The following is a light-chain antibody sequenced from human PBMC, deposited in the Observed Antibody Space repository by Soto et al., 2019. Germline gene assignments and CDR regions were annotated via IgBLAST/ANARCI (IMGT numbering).Light chain of an antibody. V-gene: IGKV3-15*01. Sequence: EIVMTQSPATLSVSPGERATLSCRASQSVSSNLAWYQLKPGQAPRLLIYGASTRATGIPARFSGSGSGTEFTLTISSLQSEDFAVYYCQQYNNWPPLTFGRGTKADIK. J-gene: IGKJ4*01. CDR3: QQYNNWPPLT. CDR2: GAS. CDR1: QSVSSN.